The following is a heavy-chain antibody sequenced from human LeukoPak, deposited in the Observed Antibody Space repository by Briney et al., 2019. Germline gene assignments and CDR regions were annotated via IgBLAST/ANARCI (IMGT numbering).Heavy chain of an antibody. Sequence: ASVKVSCKSSGYTFTGYWMHWVRQAPGQGLEWMGWINPNSGGTNYAQKFQGRVTMTRDTSINTAYMELSRLRSDDTAVYYCARDQLPLGVTMVRGVFDYWGQGTLVTVSS. CDR3: ARDQLPLGVTMVRGVFDY. V-gene: IGHV1-2*02. CDR2: INPNSGGT. D-gene: IGHD3-10*01. J-gene: IGHJ4*02. CDR1: GYTFTGYW.